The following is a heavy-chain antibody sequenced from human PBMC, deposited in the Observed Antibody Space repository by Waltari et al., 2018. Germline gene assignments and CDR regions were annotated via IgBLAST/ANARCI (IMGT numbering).Heavy chain of an antibody. J-gene: IGHJ4*02. V-gene: IGHV3-23*03. CDR2: IYSGGST. CDR1: GCTFSSYT. Sequence: EVQLLESGGGLVQPGGSLRLSCAASGCTFSSYTMSWVRQAPGKGLEWVSVIYSGGSTYYADSVKGRFTISRDNSKNTLYLQMNSLRAEDTAVYYCAKVGLQDYYFDYWGQGTLVTVSS. CDR3: AKVGLQDYYFDY. D-gene: IGHD4-4*01.